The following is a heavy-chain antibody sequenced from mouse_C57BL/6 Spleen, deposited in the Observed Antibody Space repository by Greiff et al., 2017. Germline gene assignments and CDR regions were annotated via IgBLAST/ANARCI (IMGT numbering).Heavy chain of an antibody. CDR1: GYTFTSYW. Sequence: QVHVKQPGTELVKPGASVKLSCKASGYTFTSYWMHWVKQRPGQGLEWIGNINPSNGGTNYNEKFKSKATLTVDKSSSTAYMQLSSLTSEDSAVYYCARLGVITTVVPIDYWGQGTTLTVSS. CDR3: ARLGVITTVVPIDY. D-gene: IGHD1-1*01. V-gene: IGHV1-53*01. CDR2: INPSNGGT. J-gene: IGHJ2*01.